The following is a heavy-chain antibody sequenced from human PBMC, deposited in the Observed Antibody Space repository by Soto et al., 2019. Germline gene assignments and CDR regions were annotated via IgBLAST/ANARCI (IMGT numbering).Heavy chain of an antibody. Sequence: GGSLRLSCAASGFTFSSYWMHWVRQAPGKGLVWVSRINSDGSSTSYADSVKGRFTISRDNAKNTLYLQMNSLRAEDTAVYYCAKDREMATRSYYFDYWGQGTLVTVSS. V-gene: IGHV3-74*01. CDR3: AKDREMATRSYYFDY. CDR1: GFTFSSYW. D-gene: IGHD5-12*01. J-gene: IGHJ4*02. CDR2: INSDGSST.